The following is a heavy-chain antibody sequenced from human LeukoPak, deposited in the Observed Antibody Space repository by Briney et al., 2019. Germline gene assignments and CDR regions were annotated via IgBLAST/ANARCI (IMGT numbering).Heavy chain of an antibody. D-gene: IGHD3-10*01. CDR3: VNLSVRGPYLMDYFDY. CDR2: ISYDGSNK. Sequence: PGRSLRLSCAASGFTFSSYGMHWVRQAPGKGLEWVAVISYDGSNKYYADSVKGRFTISRDNSKNTLYLQMNSLRAEDTAVYYCVNLSVRGPYLMDYFDYWGQGTLVTVSS. V-gene: IGHV3-30*18. J-gene: IGHJ4*02. CDR1: GFTFSSYG.